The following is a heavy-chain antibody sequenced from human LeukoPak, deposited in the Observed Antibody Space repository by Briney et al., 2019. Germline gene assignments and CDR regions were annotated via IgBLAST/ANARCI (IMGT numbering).Heavy chain of an antibody. CDR2: IYYDGSNI. Sequence: GGPLRLSCAASEFTFTTYGMHWVRQAPGKGLEWVAFIYYDGSNIYYADYVKGRFTISRDNSKNTLYLQMLSLRAEDTAVYYCAKQSNMASSWGFDPWGQGTLVTVSS. CDR1: EFTFTTYG. V-gene: IGHV3-30*02. J-gene: IGHJ5*02. D-gene: IGHD6-13*01. CDR3: AKQSNMASSWGFDP.